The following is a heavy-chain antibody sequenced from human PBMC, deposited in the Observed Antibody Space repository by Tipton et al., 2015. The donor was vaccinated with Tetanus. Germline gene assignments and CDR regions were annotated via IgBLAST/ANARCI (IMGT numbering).Heavy chain of an antibody. J-gene: IGHJ4*02. CDR1: GFIVSGNY. CDR3: ATGGYYDNSGYPHY. Sequence: VQLVQSGGGLIQPGGSLRLSCAASGFIVSGNYMSWVRQAPGKGLEWVSVIYSVGSTYHADSVKGRFTISRDNSENTLYLQMNSLRAEDTAVYYCATGGYYDNSGYPHYWGQGTLVTVSS. CDR2: IYSVGST. V-gene: IGHV3-53*01. D-gene: IGHD3-22*01.